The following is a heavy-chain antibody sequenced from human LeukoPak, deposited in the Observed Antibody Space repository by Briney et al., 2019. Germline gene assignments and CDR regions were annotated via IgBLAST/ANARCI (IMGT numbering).Heavy chain of an antibody. CDR1: GFRFSRYW. CDR3: ASQPAAADVDY. D-gene: IGHD2-2*01. J-gene: IGHJ4*02. V-gene: IGHV3-7*03. Sequence: GGSLRLSCAASGFRFSRYWMTWVRQAPGNGLEWVANIKQDGSAKSYVDSVKGRFTISRDNAKNSLYLQMNSLRDDDTGVYYCASQPAAADVDYWGQGTLVTVSS. CDR2: IKQDGSAK.